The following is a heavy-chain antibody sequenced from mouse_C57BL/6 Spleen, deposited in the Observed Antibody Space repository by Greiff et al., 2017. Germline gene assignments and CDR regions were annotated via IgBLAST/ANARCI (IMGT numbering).Heavy chain of an antibody. CDR2: IYPGSGST. V-gene: IGHV1-55*01. CDR3: ARGPEDLSWFAC. Sequence: VQLQQSGAELVKPGASVKMSCKASGYTFTSYWITWVKQRPGQGLEWIGDIYPGSGSTNYNEKFKSKATLTVDTSSSTAYMQLSSLTSEDSAVYYCARGPEDLSWFACWGQGTLVTVSA. CDR1: GYTFTSYW. J-gene: IGHJ3*01.